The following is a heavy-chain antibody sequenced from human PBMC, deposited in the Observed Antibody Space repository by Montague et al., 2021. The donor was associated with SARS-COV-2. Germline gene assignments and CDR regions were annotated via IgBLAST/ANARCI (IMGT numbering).Heavy chain of an antibody. V-gene: IGHV4-4*07. CDR2: IYTGGYV. CDR3: ARAIWHLDV. Sequence: SETLSLTCTVSGDSISRYYWRWIRQSDGKGLEWIGRIYTGGYVNYNPALQSRVSMSVDTSKSQVSLNMTSVTAADTAVYYCARAIWHLDVWGRGILVTVSS. J-gene: IGHJ2*01. CDR1: GDSISRYY.